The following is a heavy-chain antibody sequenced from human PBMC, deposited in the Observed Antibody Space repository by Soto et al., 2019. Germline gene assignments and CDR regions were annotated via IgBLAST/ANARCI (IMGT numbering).Heavy chain of an antibody. CDR2: IWYDGSHK. D-gene: IGHD3-10*01. V-gene: IGHV3-33*01. Sequence: QVQLVESGGGVVQPGRSLRLSCAASGFTFSSYGMHWVRQAPGKGLEWVAVIWYDGSHKYYADSVKGRFTISRDNSKTXXYLQMNSLRAEDTAVYYCARDLLCFGSYYYYGMAVSGQGTTVTVSS. CDR3: ARDLLCFGSYYYYGMAV. CDR1: GFTFSSYG. J-gene: IGHJ6*02.